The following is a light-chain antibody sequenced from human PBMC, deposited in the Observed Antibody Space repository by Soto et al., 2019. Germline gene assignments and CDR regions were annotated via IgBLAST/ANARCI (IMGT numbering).Light chain of an antibody. Sequence: QSVRTQPPSASGTPGQRVSNSCSGRASDIGTNTVNWYQQFPGTAPKLLLHSNDQRPSEVPERFSGSKSGSSASLAISGLQAENEADYYCVSRDGSLNGYVFVPVTNVTVL. CDR1: ASDIGTNT. J-gene: IGLJ1*01. CDR2: SND. CDR3: VSRDGSLNGYV. V-gene: IGLV1-44*01.